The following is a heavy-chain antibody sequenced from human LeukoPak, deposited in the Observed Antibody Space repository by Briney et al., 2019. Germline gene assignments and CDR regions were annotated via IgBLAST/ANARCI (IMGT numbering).Heavy chain of an antibody. CDR1: GGALSSYA. CDR3: ARGGDYYDSSGYCC. D-gene: IGHD3-22*01. J-gene: IGHJ4*02. Sequence: SVKVSCKASGGALSSYAISWVRQAPGQGLEWMGRIIPILGIANYAQKFQGRVTITADKSTSTAYMELSSLRSEDTAVYYCARGGDYYDSSGYCCWGQGTLVTVSS. CDR2: IIPILGIA. V-gene: IGHV1-69*04.